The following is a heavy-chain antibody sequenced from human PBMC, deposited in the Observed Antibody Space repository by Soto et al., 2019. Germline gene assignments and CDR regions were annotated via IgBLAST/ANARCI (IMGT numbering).Heavy chain of an antibody. CDR1: GFTFSSYG. Sequence: QVQLVESGGGVVQPGRSLRLSCAASGFTFSSYGMHWVRQAPGKGLEWVAVISYDGSNKYYADSVKGRFTISRDNSKNTLYLQMNSLRAEDTAVYYCAKFFTDYGDYPIDYWGQGTLVTVSS. V-gene: IGHV3-30*18. CDR2: ISYDGSNK. J-gene: IGHJ4*02. CDR3: AKFFTDYGDYPIDY. D-gene: IGHD4-17*01.